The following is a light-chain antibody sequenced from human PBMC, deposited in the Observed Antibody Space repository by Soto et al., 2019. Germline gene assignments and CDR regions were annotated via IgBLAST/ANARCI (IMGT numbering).Light chain of an antibody. V-gene: IGLV2-14*01. J-gene: IGLJ3*02. Sequence: QSVLTQPGSVSGSPGQSITISCTGTNSDVGGYDRVSWYQHHPGKAPKLLIFEVYNRPSGISDRFSGSKSGDTASLTISGLQAEDEADYYCISYIPSTTTHWVFGGGTKVTVL. CDR1: NSDVGGYDR. CDR2: EVY. CDR3: ISYIPSTTTHWV.